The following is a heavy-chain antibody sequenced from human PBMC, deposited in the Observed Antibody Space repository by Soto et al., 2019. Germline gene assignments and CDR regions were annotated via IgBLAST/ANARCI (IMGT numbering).Heavy chain of an antibody. CDR3: AGRCDSTTCLGHFDY. Sequence: QVQLVQSGGEVKKPGSSVKVSCKASEGTFNNYVVNWVRQAPGQGLEGMGGIIPIFATPKYAQRFQGRVTITADKSTSTAYMELTSLRSADTAVYYCAGRCDSTTCLGHFDYWGQGTLVTVAS. V-gene: IGHV1-69*06. D-gene: IGHD2-2*01. CDR2: IIPIFATP. CDR1: EGTFNNYV. J-gene: IGHJ4*02.